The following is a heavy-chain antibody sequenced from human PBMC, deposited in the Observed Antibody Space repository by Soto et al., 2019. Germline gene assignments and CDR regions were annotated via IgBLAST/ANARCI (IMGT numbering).Heavy chain of an antibody. Sequence: SETLSLTCTVSGGSISSYYWSWIRQPPGKGLEWIGYIYYSGSTNYNPSLKSRVTISVDTSKNQFSLKLSSVTAADTAVYYCARGGQSIKISGVAREDAFDIWGQGTMVTVSS. V-gene: IGHV4-59*01. CDR3: ARGGQSIKISGVAREDAFDI. D-gene: IGHD3-3*01. J-gene: IGHJ3*02. CDR2: IYYSGST. CDR1: GGSISSYY.